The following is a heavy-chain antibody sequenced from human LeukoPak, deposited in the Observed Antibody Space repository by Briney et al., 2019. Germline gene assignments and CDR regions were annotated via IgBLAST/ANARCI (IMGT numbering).Heavy chain of an antibody. V-gene: IGHV5-10-1*01. CDR1: GYSFTSYW. CDR3: ARRNYDFWSGYSDDY. J-gene: IGHJ4*02. CDR2: IDPSDSYT. Sequence: GVSLKISCKGSGYSFTSYWIGWVRQMPGKGLEWMGRIDPSDSYTNYSPSFQGHVTISADKSISTAYLQWSSLKASDTAMYYCARRNYDFWSGYSDDYWGQGTLVTVSS. D-gene: IGHD3-3*01.